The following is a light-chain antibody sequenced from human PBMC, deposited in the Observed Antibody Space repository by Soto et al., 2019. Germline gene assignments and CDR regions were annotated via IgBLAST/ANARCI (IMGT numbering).Light chain of an antibody. CDR1: QDISNY. CDR2: AAS. V-gene: IGKV1-8*01. Sequence: AIRMTQSPSSFSASPGDRVTITCRASQDISNYLAWYQQKPGKAPKLLIYAASSLQSGVPSRFSASGSGTDFTLPISCLQSEDFATYYCQHYYSYPHTFGQGTKLEIK. J-gene: IGKJ2*01. CDR3: QHYYSYPHT.